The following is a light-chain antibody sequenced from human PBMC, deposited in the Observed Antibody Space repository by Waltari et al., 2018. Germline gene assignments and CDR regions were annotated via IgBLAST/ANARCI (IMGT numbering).Light chain of an antibody. CDR3: AAWEVSRNGWV. J-gene: IGLJ3*02. CDR2: NNN. V-gene: IGLV1-44*01. CDR1: TPTFGTYT. Sequence: QSVLTQPPSASGPPGQRVTIPCSGSTPTFGTYTVTWYQQLPGTAPKLLIYNNNPRPSGVPDRFSGSKSGTAASLAISGLQSEDEADYYCAAWEVSRNGWVFGGGTKVTVL.